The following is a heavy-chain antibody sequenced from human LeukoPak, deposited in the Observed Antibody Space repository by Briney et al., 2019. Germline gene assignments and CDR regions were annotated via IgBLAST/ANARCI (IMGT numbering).Heavy chain of an antibody. V-gene: IGHV3-21*01. CDR3: ARGGSDILTQHDY. Sequence: KAGGSLRLSCAASGFTFSSYSMNWVRQAPGKGLEWVSSISSSSRYIYYADSVKGRFTISRDNAKNSLYLQMNSLRAEDTAVYYCARGGSDILTQHDYWGQGTQVTVSS. D-gene: IGHD3-9*01. CDR2: ISSSSRYI. CDR1: GFTFSSYS. J-gene: IGHJ4*02.